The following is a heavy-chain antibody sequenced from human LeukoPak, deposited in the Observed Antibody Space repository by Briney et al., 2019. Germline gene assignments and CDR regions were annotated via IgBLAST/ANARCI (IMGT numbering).Heavy chain of an antibody. Sequence: SETLSLTCTVSGGSISSGDYYWSWIRQPPGKGLEWIGYIYYSGSTYYNPSLKSRVTISVDTSKNQFSLKLSSVTAADTAVYYCARGSRGPVVPAAIRRTHRFDPWGQGTLVTVSS. CDR1: GGSISSGDYY. CDR3: ARGSRGPVVPAAIRRTHRFDP. CDR2: IYYSGST. D-gene: IGHD2-2*01. V-gene: IGHV4-30-4*01. J-gene: IGHJ5*02.